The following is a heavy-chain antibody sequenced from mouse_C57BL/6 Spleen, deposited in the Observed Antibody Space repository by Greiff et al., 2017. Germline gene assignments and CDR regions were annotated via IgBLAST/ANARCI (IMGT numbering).Heavy chain of an antibody. CDR2: INPNNGGT. CDR3: ARDDYDGGEYYFDY. CDR1: GYTFTDYY. D-gene: IGHD2-4*01. Sequence: VQLQQSGPELVKPGASVKISCKASGYTFTDYYMNWVKQSHGKSLEWIGDINPNNGGTSYNQKFKGKATLTVDKSSSTAYMELRSLTSEDSAVYYCARDDYDGGEYYFDYWGQGTTLTVSS. V-gene: IGHV1-26*01. J-gene: IGHJ2*01.